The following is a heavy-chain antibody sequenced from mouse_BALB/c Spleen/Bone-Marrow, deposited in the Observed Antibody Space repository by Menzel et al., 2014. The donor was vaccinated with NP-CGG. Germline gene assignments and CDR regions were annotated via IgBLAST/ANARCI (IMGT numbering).Heavy chain of an antibody. CDR2: IYYSGTI. CDR1: GISITIGNYG. J-gene: IGHJ2*01. D-gene: IGHD4-1*02. Sequence: VQLQQSGPGLVKPSQTVSLTCTVTGISITIGNYGWSWIRQFPGNKLEWIGYIYYSGTITYNPSLTSRTTITGDTSKNQFFLEMNSLTAEDTATYYCTRDNWDGYFDYWGQGTTLTISS. V-gene: IGHV3-5*02. CDR3: TRDNWDGYFDY.